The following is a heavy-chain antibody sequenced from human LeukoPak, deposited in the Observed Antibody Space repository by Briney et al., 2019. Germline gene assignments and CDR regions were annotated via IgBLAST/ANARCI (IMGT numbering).Heavy chain of an antibody. Sequence: PGGSLRLSCAASGFTFTNYGMHWVRPAPGKGLEWVAYIASDGNYRDYVDSVRGRFTVSRDNSKHTLYLQMDSLRAEDTAVYYCANLPYNWNEYFDDYWGQGNLVTVSS. CDR2: IASDGNYR. D-gene: IGHD1-1*01. CDR3: ANLPYNWNEYFDDY. CDR1: GFTFTNYG. J-gene: IGHJ4*02. V-gene: IGHV3-30*02.